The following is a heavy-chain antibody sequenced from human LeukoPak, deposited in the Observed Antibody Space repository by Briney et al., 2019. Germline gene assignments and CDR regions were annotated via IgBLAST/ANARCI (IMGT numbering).Heavy chain of an antibody. CDR3: ARGVVVVAAIHYHDAFDI. J-gene: IGHJ3*02. Sequence: SETLSLTCTVSGGSISGDHWNWIRQPPGKGLGWIGNIYYSGNTNYNPSLKSRVTISVDTSKNQFSLKLSSVTAADTAVYYCARGVVVVAAIHYHDAFDIWGQGTMVTVSS. CDR2: IYYSGNT. CDR1: GGSISGDH. D-gene: IGHD2-15*01. V-gene: IGHV4-59*01.